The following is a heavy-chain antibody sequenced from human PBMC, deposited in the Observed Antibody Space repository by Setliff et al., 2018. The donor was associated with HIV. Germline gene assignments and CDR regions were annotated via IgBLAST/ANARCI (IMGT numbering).Heavy chain of an antibody. CDR1: GGSATSYL. CDR3: ARGAYAYSQHHIDF. CDR2: IYYTGIT. J-gene: IGHJ4*02. V-gene: IGHV4-59*02. Sequence: SETLSLTCSISGGSATSYLWHWFRQPPGKGLEWIGYIYYTGITDNNPSLEGRVTISVDTSKNQVSLKLSSVTAADTAVYYCARGAYAYSQHHIDFWGQGTLVTV. D-gene: IGHD3-16*01.